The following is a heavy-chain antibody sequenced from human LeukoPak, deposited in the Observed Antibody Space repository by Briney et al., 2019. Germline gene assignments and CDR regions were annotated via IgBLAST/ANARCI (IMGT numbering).Heavy chain of an antibody. Sequence: GASVKVSCKASGYTFTGYYMHWVRQAPGQRLESMGWINPNNGGRNYAQRFQGRGTMTRDTSISTAYMELSRLKSDDTAVYYCSRVWSYRPNFDNWGQGTLVTVSS. V-gene: IGHV1-2*02. J-gene: IGHJ4*02. CDR2: INPNNGGR. CDR1: GYTFTGYY. D-gene: IGHD3-16*02. CDR3: SRVWSYRPNFDN.